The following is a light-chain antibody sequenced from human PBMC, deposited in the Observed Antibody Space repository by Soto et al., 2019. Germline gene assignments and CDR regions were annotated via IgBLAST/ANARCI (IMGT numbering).Light chain of an antibody. Sequence: DIQMTQSPSTLSASVGDRVTITCRASQSISTWLAWYQQKPGKAPKLLIYKASNLEGGVLSRFSGSGSGTEFNITISSLQPDDFATYYCQQYNTYPLTFGGGTTVEIK. J-gene: IGKJ4*01. CDR3: QQYNTYPLT. V-gene: IGKV1-5*03. CDR2: KAS. CDR1: QSISTW.